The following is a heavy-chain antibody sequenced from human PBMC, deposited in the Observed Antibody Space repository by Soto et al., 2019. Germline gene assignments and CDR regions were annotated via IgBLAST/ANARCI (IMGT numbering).Heavy chain of an antibody. CDR3: TTSPSGSYYYYYGMDV. J-gene: IGHJ6*02. CDR2: IKSKTDGGTT. D-gene: IGHD1-26*01. CDR1: GFTFSNAW. V-gene: IGHV3-15*07. Sequence: PGGSLRLSCAASGFTFSNAWMNWVRQAPGKGLEWVGRIKSKTDGGTTDYAAPVKGRFTISRDDSKNTLYLQMNSLKTEDTAVYYCTTSPSGSYYYYYGMDVWGQGTTVTVSS.